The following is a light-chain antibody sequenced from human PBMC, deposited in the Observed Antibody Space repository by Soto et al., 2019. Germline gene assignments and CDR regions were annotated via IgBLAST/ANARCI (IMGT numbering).Light chain of an antibody. J-gene: IGKJ4*01. CDR2: AAS. CDR3: QQSYITPLT. Sequence: DIPMTQPPATLSASVGDRDSITCRASQSISSYLNWYQKEPGEAPNLLIYAASSLQTGVPSRFSGSGSGTDFTLTISSLQPEDFASYYCQQSYITPLTFGGGTKVDI. CDR1: QSISSY. V-gene: IGKV1-39*01.